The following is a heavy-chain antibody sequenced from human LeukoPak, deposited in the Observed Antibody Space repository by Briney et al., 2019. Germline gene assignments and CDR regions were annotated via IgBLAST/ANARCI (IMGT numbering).Heavy chain of an antibody. Sequence: PGGSLRLSCAASGFTFSSYGMSWVRQAPGKGLEWVSAISGSGGSTYYADSVKGRFTISRDNPKNTLYLQMNSLRAQDTAVFYCAKARSITMIVVVITTFDPWGQGTLVTVSS. V-gene: IGHV3-23*01. CDR3: AKARSITMIVVVITTFDP. D-gene: IGHD3-22*01. CDR2: ISGSGGST. CDR1: GFTFSSYG. J-gene: IGHJ5*02.